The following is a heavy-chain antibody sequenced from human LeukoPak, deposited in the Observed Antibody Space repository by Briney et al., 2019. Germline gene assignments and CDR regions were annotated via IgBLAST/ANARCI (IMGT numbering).Heavy chain of an antibody. J-gene: IGHJ4*02. CDR2: ISGSGDRI. CDR1: GFTFNDYY. CDR3: AREWPKDY. D-gene: IGHD5-12*01. V-gene: IGHV3-11*04. Sequence: PGGSLRLSCAASGFTFNDYYMSWIRQAPGEGLEWISYISGSGDRIYYTDSVKGRFTISRDNAKNSLYLQMNSLRAEDTAVYYCAREWPKDYSGQGALVTVSS.